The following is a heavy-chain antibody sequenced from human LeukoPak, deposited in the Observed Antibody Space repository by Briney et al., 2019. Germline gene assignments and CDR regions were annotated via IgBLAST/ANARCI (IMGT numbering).Heavy chain of an antibody. CDR1: GFTVSSNY. D-gene: IGHD5-18*01. J-gene: IGHJ3*02. V-gene: IGHV3-53*01. Sequence: QPGGSLRLSCAASGFTVSSNYMSWVRQAPGKGLEWVSVIYSGGSTYYADSVKGRFTISRDNSKNTLYLQMNSLRAEDTAVYYCAKDLKNTAMGIGAFDIWGQGTMVTVSS. CDR3: AKDLKNTAMGIGAFDI. CDR2: IYSGGST.